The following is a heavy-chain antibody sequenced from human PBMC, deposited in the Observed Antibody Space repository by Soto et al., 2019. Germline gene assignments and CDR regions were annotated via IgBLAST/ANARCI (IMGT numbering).Heavy chain of an antibody. V-gene: IGHV1-18*01. CDR3: ARDCSGGSCKHYYFAY. CDR2: ISVYSGNI. Sequence: QVQLVQSGSEVKNPGASVKVSCKASGYSFTSYGISWVRQAPGQGLEWMGWISVYSGNINYAQNLQGRATMTTDTSTSTAYMEQRSLTSDDTAVYYCARDCSGGSCKHYYFAYWGQGTLVTVSS. J-gene: IGHJ4*02. D-gene: IGHD2-15*01. CDR1: GYSFTSYG.